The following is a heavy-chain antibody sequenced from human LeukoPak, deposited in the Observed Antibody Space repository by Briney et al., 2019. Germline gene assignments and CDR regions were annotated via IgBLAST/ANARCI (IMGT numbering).Heavy chain of an antibody. CDR1: GFTFSSYG. Sequence: PGGTLRLSCAASGFTFSSYGMSWVRQAPGKGLEWVSAISGSGGSTYYADSVKGRFTISRDNSKNTLYLQMNSLRAEDTAVYYCARDRSLRYFDWVEDWFDPWGQGTLVTVSS. CDR3: ARDRSLRYFDWVEDWFDP. CDR2: ISGSGGST. V-gene: IGHV3-23*01. J-gene: IGHJ5*02. D-gene: IGHD3-9*01.